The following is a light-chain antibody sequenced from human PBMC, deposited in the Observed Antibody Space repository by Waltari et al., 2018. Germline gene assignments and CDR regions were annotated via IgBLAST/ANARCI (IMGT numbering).Light chain of an antibody. V-gene: IGLV1-47*01. J-gene: IGLJ2*01. CDR1: TPNLRSSY. CDR3: AAWDDSLSAVV. CDR2: KSN. Sequence: QSVLTQPPSASETPGHRVAVSCSGITPNLRSSYVYWYQQLPRTAPKLLIFKSNQRPSGVPDLFSGSKSGTSASLAISGLRSEDEGDYFCAAWDDSLSAVVFGGGTQLTVL.